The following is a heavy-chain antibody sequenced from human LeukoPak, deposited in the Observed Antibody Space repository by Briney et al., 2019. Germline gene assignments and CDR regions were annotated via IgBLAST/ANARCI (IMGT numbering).Heavy chain of an antibody. Sequence: GKSLRLSCAASGFTFSAFTMSWVRQAPGKGLEWVTLISYDGSKKFYSDSVKGRFTISRDNSKNTLYVQMNSLRPDDTAVYYCAKDSSDYYFDYWGQGTLVTVSS. CDR2: ISYDGSKK. V-gene: IGHV3-30*04. D-gene: IGHD3-22*01. J-gene: IGHJ4*02. CDR1: GFTFSAFT. CDR3: AKDSSDYYFDY.